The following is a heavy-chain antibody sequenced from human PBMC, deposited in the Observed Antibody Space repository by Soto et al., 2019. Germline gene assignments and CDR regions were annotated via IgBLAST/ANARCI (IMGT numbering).Heavy chain of an antibody. V-gene: IGHV1-69*01. CDR1: GGTFRSYP. CDR2: IIPIFGAP. Sequence: QVQLVQSGAEVRKPGSSVKLSCKASGGTFRSYPISWVRQASGQGLAWMGGIIPIFGAPKYSQKFQGRVTITADESTGTSYVDLISLRSEDTAVYYCATPEGYCGGTSCNPRSSRYDPWGQGTLVTVSS. CDR3: ATPEGYCGGTSCNPRSSRYDP. J-gene: IGHJ5*02. D-gene: IGHD2-21*01.